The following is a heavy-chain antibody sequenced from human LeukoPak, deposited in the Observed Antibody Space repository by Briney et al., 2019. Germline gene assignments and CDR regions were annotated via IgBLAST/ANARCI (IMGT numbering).Heavy chain of an antibody. Sequence: ASVKVSCKVSGYTLTELSMHWVRQAPGKGLEWRGGFDPEDGETIYAQKFQGRVTMTEDTSTDTAYMELSSLRSEDTAVYYCATASPPSYGSGSYYLFDYWGQGTLVTVSS. J-gene: IGHJ4*02. CDR3: ATASPPSYGSGSYYLFDY. V-gene: IGHV1-24*01. CDR2: FDPEDGET. CDR1: GYTLTELS. D-gene: IGHD3-10*01.